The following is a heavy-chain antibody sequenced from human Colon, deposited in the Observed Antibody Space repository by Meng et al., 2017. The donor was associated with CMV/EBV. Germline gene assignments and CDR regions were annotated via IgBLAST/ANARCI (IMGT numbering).Heavy chain of an antibody. Sequence: GESLKISCAASGFTFSACTVTWVRQAPGKGLEWVGRIREKSKDYATALASSVKGRFLISRDDLSNTTYLLMNRLKVEDTAVYYCTRLLDPWGQGTLVTVSS. CDR3: TRLLDP. CDR1: GFTFSACT. J-gene: IGHJ5*02. CDR2: IREKSKDYAT. V-gene: IGHV3-73*01.